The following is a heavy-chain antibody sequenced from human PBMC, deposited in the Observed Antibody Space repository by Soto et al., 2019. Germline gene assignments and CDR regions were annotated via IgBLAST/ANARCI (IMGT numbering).Heavy chain of an antibody. J-gene: IGHJ5*02. V-gene: IGHV1-69*12. Sequence: QVQLVQSGAEVKKPGSSVKVSCKASGGTFSSYAISWVRQAPGQGLEWMGGIIPIFGTANYAQMFQGRVTITADESTSTACMVLSSLRSEDTAVYYCARAGTYSGGWYVHWFDPWGQGTLVTVSS. CDR1: GGTFSSYA. CDR2: IIPIFGTA. D-gene: IGHD6-19*01. CDR3: ARAGTYSGGWYVHWFDP.